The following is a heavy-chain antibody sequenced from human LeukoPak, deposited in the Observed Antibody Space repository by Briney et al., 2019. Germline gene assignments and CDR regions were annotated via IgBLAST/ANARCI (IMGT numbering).Heavy chain of an antibody. CDR2: IKQDGSEK. D-gene: IGHD3-22*01. CDR3: AGGYDSSGYYTPYYFDY. CDR1: GFTFSSYE. J-gene: IGHJ4*02. V-gene: IGHV3-7*01. Sequence: GGSLRLSCAASGFTFSSYEMNWVRQAPGKGLEWVANIKQDGSEKYYVDSVKGRFTISRDNAKNSLYLQMNSLRAEDTAVYYCAGGYDSSGYYTPYYFDYWGQGTLVTVSS.